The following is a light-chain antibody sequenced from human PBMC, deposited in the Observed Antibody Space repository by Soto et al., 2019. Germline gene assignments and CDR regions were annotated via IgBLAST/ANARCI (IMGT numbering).Light chain of an antibody. CDR2: EVT. J-gene: IGLJ2*01. Sequence: QSALTPPPSASGSLGPSVSISCTGTSSDVGGYNYVSWHQQHPGKAPKVMIYEVTKRPPGVPDRFSGSKSGNTASLTVSGLQAEDEADYYCSSFAGGGNPVLLGGGTKLTVL. CDR1: SSDVGGYNY. V-gene: IGLV2-8*01. CDR3: SSFAGGGNPVL.